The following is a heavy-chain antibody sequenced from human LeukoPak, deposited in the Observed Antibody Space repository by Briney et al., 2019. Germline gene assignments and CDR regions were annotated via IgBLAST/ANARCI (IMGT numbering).Heavy chain of an antibody. D-gene: IGHD3-9*01. Sequence: SETLSLTCTVSGGSISSGDYYWSWIRQPPGKGLEWIGYIYYSGSTYYNPSLKSRVTISVDTSKNQFSLKLSSVTAADTAVYYCARDFDYADAFDIWGQGTMVTVSS. V-gene: IGHV4-30-4*02. CDR3: ARDFDYADAFDI. CDR1: GGSISSGDYY. J-gene: IGHJ3*02. CDR2: IYYSGST.